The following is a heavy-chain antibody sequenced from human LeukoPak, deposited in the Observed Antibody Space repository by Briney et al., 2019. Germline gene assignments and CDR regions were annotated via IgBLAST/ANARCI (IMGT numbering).Heavy chain of an antibody. V-gene: IGHV3-48*03. CDR3: AKVRGYGPYLTYYFDY. Sequence: QPGGSLRLSCAASGFTFSSYEMNWVRQAPGKGLEWVSYISSSGSSIYYADSVKGRFTISRDNSKNTLYLQMNSLRAEDTAVYYCAKVRGYGPYLTYYFDYWGQGTLVTVSS. D-gene: IGHD4-17*01. CDR1: GFTFSSYE. J-gene: IGHJ4*02. CDR2: ISSSGSSI.